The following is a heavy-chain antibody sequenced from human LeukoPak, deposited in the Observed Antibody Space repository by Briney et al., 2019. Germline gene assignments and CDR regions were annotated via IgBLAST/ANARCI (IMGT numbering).Heavy chain of an antibody. V-gene: IGHV3-11*01. CDR1: GFTFSDYY. D-gene: IGHD1-26*01. CDR2: ISSSGSTI. J-gene: IGHJ4*02. Sequence: GGSLRLSCAASGFTFSDYYMSWIRQAPGKGLEWVSYISSSGSTIYYADSVKGRFTNSRDNAKNSLYLQMNSLRAEDTAVYYCAREEKVGTSFDYWGQGTLVTVSS. CDR3: AREEKVGTSFDY.